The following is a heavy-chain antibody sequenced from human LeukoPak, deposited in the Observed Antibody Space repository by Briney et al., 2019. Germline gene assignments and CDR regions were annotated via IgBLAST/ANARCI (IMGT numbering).Heavy chain of an antibody. CDR2: IYHSGST. CDR3: ARAYVDTAMVGFDY. D-gene: IGHD5-18*01. J-gene: IGHJ4*02. CDR1: GGSISSSNW. Sequence: PSGTLSLTCAVSGGSISSSNWWSWVRQPPGKGLEWIGEIYHSGSTNYNPSLKSRVTISVDKSKNQFPLKLSSVTAADTAVYYCARAYVDTAMVGFDYWGQGTLVTVSS. V-gene: IGHV4-4*02.